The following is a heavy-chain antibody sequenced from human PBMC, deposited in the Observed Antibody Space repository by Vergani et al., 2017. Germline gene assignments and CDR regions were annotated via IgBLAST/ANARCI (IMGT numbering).Heavy chain of an antibody. V-gene: IGHV4-34*01. Sequence: QVQLQQWCAGLLKPSETLSLTCAVYGGSFSGYYWSWIRQPPGKGLEWIGEINHSGSTNYNPSLKRRVTISVDTSKNQFSLKLSSVTAADTAVYYCARGRQRITMVRRFNWFDPWGQGTLVTVSS. D-gene: IGHD3-10*01. CDR2: INHSGST. J-gene: IGHJ5*02. CDR3: ARGRQRITMVRRFNWFDP. CDR1: GGSFSGYY.